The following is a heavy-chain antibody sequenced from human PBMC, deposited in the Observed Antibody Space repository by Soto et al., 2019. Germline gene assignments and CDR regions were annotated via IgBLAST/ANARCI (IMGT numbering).Heavy chain of an antibody. Sequence: EVQLLESGGGLVQPGGSLRLSCAASGFTFSNYAMNWVRQAPGKGLEWVSAISGSVGSTYYADSVKGRFTISRDNSKNTLFLQMTSLRVEDTAVYYCAKGSDSGNYATFDYWGQGTLVTVSS. CDR1: GFTFSNYA. CDR2: ISGSVGST. D-gene: IGHD1-26*01. CDR3: AKGSDSGNYATFDY. V-gene: IGHV3-23*01. J-gene: IGHJ4*02.